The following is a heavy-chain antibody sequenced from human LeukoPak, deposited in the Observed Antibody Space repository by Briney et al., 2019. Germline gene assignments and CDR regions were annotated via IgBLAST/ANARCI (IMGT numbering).Heavy chain of an antibody. J-gene: IGHJ6*02. CDR1: GYTFTSYG. Sequence: ASVKVSCKASGYTFTSYGISWVRQAPGQGLEWMGWISAYNGNTNYAQKLQGRVTMTTDTSTSTAYMELRSLRSDDTAVYYCARVGNDLFYYYYGMDVWGQGTTVTVSS. D-gene: IGHD1-1*01. CDR3: ARVGNDLFYYYYGMDV. CDR2: ISAYNGNT. V-gene: IGHV1-18*01.